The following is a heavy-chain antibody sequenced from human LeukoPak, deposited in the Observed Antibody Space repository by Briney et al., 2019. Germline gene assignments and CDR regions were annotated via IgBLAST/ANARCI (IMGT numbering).Heavy chain of an antibody. CDR1: GFTFSSYA. CDR3: ARDHAYYDFWSGYFPYYYYGMDV. J-gene: IGHJ6*02. V-gene: IGHV3-23*01. CDR2: LTDSGGST. D-gene: IGHD3-3*01. Sequence: GGSLRLSCVASGFTFSSYAMGWVRQAPGKRPEWVSSLTDSGGSTYYVDSVKGRFTISRDNSKNTLYLQMNSLRAEDTAVYYCARDHAYYDFWSGYFPYYYYGMDVWGQGTTVTVSS.